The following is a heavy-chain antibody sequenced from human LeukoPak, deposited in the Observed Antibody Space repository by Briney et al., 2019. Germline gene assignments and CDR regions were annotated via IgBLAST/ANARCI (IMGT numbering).Heavy chain of an antibody. D-gene: IGHD1-26*01. CDR1: GFTFSSYS. CDR2: ISSSSSYI. J-gene: IGHJ4*02. V-gene: IGHV3-21*01. CDR3: ARVPHPWELRNPMDY. Sequence: GGSLRLSCAASGFTFSSYSMNWVRHAPGKGLEWVSSISSSSSYIYYADSVKGRFTISRDNAKNSLYLQMNSLRAEDTAVYYCARVPHPWELRNPMDYWGQGTLVTVSS.